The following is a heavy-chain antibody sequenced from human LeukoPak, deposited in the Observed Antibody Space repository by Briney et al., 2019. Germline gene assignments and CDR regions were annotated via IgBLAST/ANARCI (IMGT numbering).Heavy chain of an antibody. CDR1: GFTFSDYY. V-gene: IGHV3-11*04. D-gene: IGHD6-19*01. CDR2: ISSNGNNK. CDR3: ASSQSSVAGIVGC. J-gene: IGHJ4*02. Sequence: GGSLRLSCAASGFTFSDYYMTWIRQAPGKGLEWVSYISSNGNNKYYADSVKGRFTISRDNAKNSLYLQMNSLRVEDTAVYYCASSQSSVAGIVGCWGQGTLVTVSS.